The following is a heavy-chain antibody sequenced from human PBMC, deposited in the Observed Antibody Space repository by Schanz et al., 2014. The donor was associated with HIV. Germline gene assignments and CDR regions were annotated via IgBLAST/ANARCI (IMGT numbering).Heavy chain of an antibody. CDR1: GFTFSSYG. CDR3: AKVARWDYYNMDV. J-gene: IGHJ6*02. Sequence: QVQLVESGGGVVQPGRSLRLSCAASGFTFSSYGMHWVRQAPGKGLEWETFISYDGSNKYYADSVKGRFTISRDNSKNTLYLQMNSLRAEDTAVYHCAKVARWDYYNMDVWGQGTTVTVS. CDR2: ISYDGSNK. V-gene: IGHV3-30*18.